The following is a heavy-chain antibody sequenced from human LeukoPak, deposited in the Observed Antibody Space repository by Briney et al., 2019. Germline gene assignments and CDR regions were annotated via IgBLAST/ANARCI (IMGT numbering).Heavy chain of an antibody. V-gene: IGHV3-48*03. CDR3: AKDPTHFRVWDDYDTNILSH. D-gene: IGHD4/OR15-4a*01. Sequence: PGGSLRLSCAASGFTFSSYEMNWVRQTPGKGLEWVSYISSSGSTTYYADSVKGRFTTSRDNSKNTLYLQMNSLRADDTAVYYCAKDPTHFRVWDDYDTNILSHWGQGTLVTVSS. J-gene: IGHJ4*02. CDR2: ISSSGSTT. CDR1: GFTFSSYE.